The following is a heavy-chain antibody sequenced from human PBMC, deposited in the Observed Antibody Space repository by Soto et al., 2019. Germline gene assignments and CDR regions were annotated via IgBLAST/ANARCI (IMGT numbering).Heavy chain of an antibody. V-gene: IGHV3-21*01. J-gene: IGHJ5*02. CDR2: ISTSSSYI. CDR3: ARDPLWFGELSLNNWFDP. Sequence: GGSLRLSCAASGFTLSGYSMNWVRQAPGKGLEWVSSISTSSSYIHYADSVKGRFTISRDNAENSLYLQMNSLRAEDTAVYYCARDPLWFGELSLNNWFDPWGQGTLVTVSS. CDR1: GFTLSGYS. D-gene: IGHD3-10*01.